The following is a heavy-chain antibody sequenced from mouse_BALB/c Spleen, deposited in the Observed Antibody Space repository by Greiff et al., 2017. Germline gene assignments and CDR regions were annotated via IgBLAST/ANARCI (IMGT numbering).Heavy chain of an antibody. CDR1: GFTFSSYG. J-gene: IGHJ2*01. Sequence: EVKLVESGGGLVQPGGSRKLSCAASGFTFSSYGMSWVRQTPDKRLELVATINSNGGSTYYPDSVKGRFTISRDNAKNTLYLQMSSLKSEDTAMYYCAREYYGSSPYFDYWGQGTTLTVSS. D-gene: IGHD1-1*01. CDR2: INSNGGST. V-gene: IGHV5-6-3*01. CDR3: AREYYGSSPYFDY.